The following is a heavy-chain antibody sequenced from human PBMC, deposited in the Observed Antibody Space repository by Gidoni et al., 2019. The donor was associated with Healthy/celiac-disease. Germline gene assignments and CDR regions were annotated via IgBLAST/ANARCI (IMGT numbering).Heavy chain of an antibody. V-gene: IGHV3-9*01. CDR2: ISWNTGSI. D-gene: IGHD6-13*01. CDR3: TKDRGSSSWFIDY. J-gene: IGHJ4*02. Sequence: EVQLVESGGGLVQPGRSLRLSFAASGFPFDDYAWHRVRQGPGKGLAWVSCISWNTGSIAYADSVKGRFTISRDNAKNSLYLQLNSLRAEDTALYYCTKDRGSSSWFIDYWGQGTLVTVSS. CDR1: GFPFDDYA.